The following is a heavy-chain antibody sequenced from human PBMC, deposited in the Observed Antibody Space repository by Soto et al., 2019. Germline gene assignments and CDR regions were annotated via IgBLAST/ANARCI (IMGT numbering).Heavy chain of an antibody. CDR2: FDPEDGET. D-gene: IGHD6-13*01. CDR1: GYTLTELS. Sequence: ASVKVSCKVSGYTLTELSMHWVRQAPGKGLEWMGGFDPEDGETIYAQKFQGRVTMTEDTSTDTAYMELSSLRSEDTAVYYCATVDSARAEISSSWYYFDYWGQGTLVTVSS. CDR3: ATVDSARAEISSSWYYFDY. J-gene: IGHJ4*02. V-gene: IGHV1-24*01.